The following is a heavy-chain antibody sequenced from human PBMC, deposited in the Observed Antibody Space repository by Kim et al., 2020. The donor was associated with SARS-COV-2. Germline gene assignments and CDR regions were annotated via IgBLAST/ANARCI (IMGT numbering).Heavy chain of an antibody. J-gene: IGHJ4*02. CDR2: VYHSGNT. D-gene: IGHD6-13*01. CDR3: ARLQSSSWYFDY. Sequence: SETLSLTCTVSGGSISPISSSSSYYWGWIRQSPGKGLEWIGSVYHSGNTYYNPSIKSRINISVDTSKHQFSLKLNSVTAADTAVYYCARLQSSSWYFDYWGQGTLVTVSS. CDR1: GGSISPISSSSSYY. V-gene: IGHV4-39*01.